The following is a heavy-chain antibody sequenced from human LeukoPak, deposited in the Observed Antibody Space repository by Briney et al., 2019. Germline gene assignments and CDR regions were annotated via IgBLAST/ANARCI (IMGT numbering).Heavy chain of an antibody. D-gene: IGHD6-13*01. CDR2: IIPNSGGA. CDR1: GYTFTDYY. J-gene: IGHJ4*02. Sequence: ASVKVSCKASGYTFTDYYFHWVRQATGQGLEWMGWIIPNSGGANCAQKFQGRVTMTRDTSISTTYMELSSLRSDDTAVYYCARGPAAALFDYWGQGTLVTVSS. CDR3: ARGPAAALFDY. V-gene: IGHV1-2*02.